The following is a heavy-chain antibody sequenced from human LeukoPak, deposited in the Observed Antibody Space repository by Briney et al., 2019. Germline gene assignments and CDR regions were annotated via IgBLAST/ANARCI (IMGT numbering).Heavy chain of an antibody. J-gene: IGHJ6*03. D-gene: IGHD3-9*01. Sequence: GGSLRLSCAASGFTFSSYAMHWVRQAPGKGLEWVAVISYDGSNKYYADSVKGRFTISRDNSKNTLYLQMNSLRAEDTAVYYCAKEPGPYYDILTGYAYYYYYMDVWGKGTTVTISS. V-gene: IGHV3-30*04. CDR1: GFTFSSYA. CDR3: AKEPGPYYDILTGYAYYYYYMDV. CDR2: ISYDGSNK.